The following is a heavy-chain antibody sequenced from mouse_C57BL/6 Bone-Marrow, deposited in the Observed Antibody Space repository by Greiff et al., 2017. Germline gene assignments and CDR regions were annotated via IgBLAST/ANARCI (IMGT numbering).Heavy chain of an antibody. CDR1: GYTFTSYW. V-gene: IGHV1-69*01. Sequence: QVQLQQPGAELVMPGASVKLSCKASGYTFTSYWMHWVKQRPGQGLEWIREIDPSDSYTNYNQKFKGKSTLTVDKSSSTAYMQLSSLTSEDSAVYYCAGVTTRYAMDYWGQGTSVTVSS. CDR2: IDPSDSYT. CDR3: AGVTTRYAMDY. J-gene: IGHJ4*01. D-gene: IGHD2-2*01.